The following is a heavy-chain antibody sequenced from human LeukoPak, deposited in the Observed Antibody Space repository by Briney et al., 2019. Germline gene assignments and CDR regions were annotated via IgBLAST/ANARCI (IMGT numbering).Heavy chain of an antibody. J-gene: IGHJ3*02. Sequence: GGSLRLSCAASGFTFSSYAMSWVRQAPGKGLEWVSAISGSGGSTYYADSVKGRFTISRDNAKNSLYLQMNSLRAEDTALYYCAKDIVGVITDGAFDIWGQGTMVTVSS. CDR1: GFTFSSYA. CDR2: ISGSGGST. D-gene: IGHD3-16*02. V-gene: IGHV3-23*01. CDR3: AKDIVGVITDGAFDI.